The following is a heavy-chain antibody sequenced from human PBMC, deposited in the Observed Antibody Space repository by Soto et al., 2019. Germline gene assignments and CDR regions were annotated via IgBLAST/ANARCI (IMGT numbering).Heavy chain of an antibody. CDR1: GGTFSTDS. CDR2: IIPMFGTA. V-gene: IGHV1-69*12. J-gene: IGHJ6*02. Sequence: QVQLVQSGAEVKKPGSSVKVSCKASGGTFSTDSISWVRQAPGRGLEWMGGIIPMFGTANNAQKFQGRVTITADESTSSAYMELSSLRSEDSAVYFCAREIDGYYGMDFWGQGTTFTVAS. CDR3: AREIDGYYGMDF.